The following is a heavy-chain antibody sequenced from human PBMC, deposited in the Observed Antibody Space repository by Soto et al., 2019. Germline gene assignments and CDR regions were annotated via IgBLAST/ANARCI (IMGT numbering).Heavy chain of an antibody. CDR2: ISYDGSGK. CDR1: GVIFSNYG. Sequence: AGGSLRLSCAASGVIFSNYGMHWVRQAPGKGLEWVALISYDGSGKYYADSVRGRFTISRDNSKNTLYLQMNSLRAEDTAVYYCAKDRIAATGTNWFDPWGQGTLVTVSS. J-gene: IGHJ5*02. CDR3: AKDRIAATGTNWFDP. V-gene: IGHV3-30*18. D-gene: IGHD6-13*01.